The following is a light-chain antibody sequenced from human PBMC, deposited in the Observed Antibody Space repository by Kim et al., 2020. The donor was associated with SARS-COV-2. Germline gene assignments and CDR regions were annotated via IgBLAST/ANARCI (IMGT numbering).Light chain of an antibody. Sequence: QRVTLSGTGSSSNIGAGYDVHGYQQLPGTAPNLLISGNSNRPSGVPDRFSGSKSGTSASRAITGLQAEDEADYYCQSYDSSLSGVVFGGGTQLTVL. J-gene: IGLJ2*01. V-gene: IGLV1-40*01. CDR1: SSNIGAGYD. CDR3: QSYDSSLSGVV. CDR2: GNS.